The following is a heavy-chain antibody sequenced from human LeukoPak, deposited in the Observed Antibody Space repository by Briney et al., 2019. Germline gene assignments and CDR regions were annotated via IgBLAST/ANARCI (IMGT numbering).Heavy chain of an antibody. CDR3: ASPMYSSSWYAPPDY. D-gene: IGHD6-13*01. V-gene: IGHV3-23*01. CDR2: ISGSGGST. J-gene: IGHJ4*02. CDR1: GFTFSSYA. Sequence: PGGSLRLSCAASGFTFSSYAMSWVRQAPGKGLEWVSAISGSGGSTYYADSVKGRFTISRDNSKNTLYLQMNSLRAEDTAVYYCASPMYSSSWYAPPDYWGQGTLVTVSS.